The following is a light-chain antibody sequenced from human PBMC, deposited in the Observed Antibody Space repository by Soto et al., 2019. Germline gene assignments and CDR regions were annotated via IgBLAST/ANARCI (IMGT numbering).Light chain of an antibody. V-gene: IGKV3-20*01. J-gene: IGKJ1*01. CDR2: GAS. CDR3: QQYGSSPRT. CDR1: QSVSSSY. Sequence: EIVLTQSPGTLSLSPGERATLSCRASQSVSSSYLAWYQQKPGQAPRLLIHGASNRASGIPDRFSGSGSGTDFTLTISRLEPEDFAVYFCQQYGSSPRTFGRGTKVDIK.